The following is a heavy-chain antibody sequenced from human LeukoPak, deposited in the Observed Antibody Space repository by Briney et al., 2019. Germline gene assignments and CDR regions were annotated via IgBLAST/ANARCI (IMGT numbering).Heavy chain of an antibody. CDR2: ISSDGSDT. Sequence: PGGSLRLSCAASGFSFSNYWMHWVRHAPGKGLVWVSRISSDGSDTIYADSVKGRFTMSRDNAKNTLYLQMNSLRAEDTAVYYCVRGLRSADYWGQGTLVIVSS. J-gene: IGHJ4*02. CDR3: VRGLRSADY. D-gene: IGHD3-10*02. CDR1: GFSFSNYW. V-gene: IGHV3-74*01.